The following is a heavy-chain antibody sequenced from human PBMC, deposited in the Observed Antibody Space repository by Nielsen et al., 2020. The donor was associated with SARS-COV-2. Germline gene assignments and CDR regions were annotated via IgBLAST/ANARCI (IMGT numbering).Heavy chain of an antibody. CDR2: INPNSGGT. CDR3: ARATPFYDIAVAGQNKYYYYYMDV. J-gene: IGHJ6*03. V-gene: IGHV1-2*06. D-gene: IGHD6-19*01. Sequence: WVRQAPGQGLEWMGRINPNSGGTNYAQKFQGRVTMTRDTSISTAYMELSRLRSDDTAVYYCARATPFYDIAVAGQNKYYYYYMDVWGKGTTVTVSS.